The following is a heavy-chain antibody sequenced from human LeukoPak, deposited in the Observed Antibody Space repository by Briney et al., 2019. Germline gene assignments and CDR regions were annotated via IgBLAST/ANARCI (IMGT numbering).Heavy chain of an antibody. V-gene: IGHV1-2*02. D-gene: IGHD5-12*01. J-gene: IGHJ4*02. CDR2: INPNSGGT. Sequence: ASVKVSCEASGYTFTGYYMHWVRQAPGQGLEWMGWINPNSGGTNYAQKFQGRVTMTRDTSISTAYMDLSRLRSDDTAVYYCARHVIVATFFDYWGQGTLVTVSS. CDR1: GYTFTGYY. CDR3: ARHVIVATFFDY.